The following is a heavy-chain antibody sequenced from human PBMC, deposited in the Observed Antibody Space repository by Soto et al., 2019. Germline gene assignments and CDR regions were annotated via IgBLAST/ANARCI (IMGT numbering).Heavy chain of an antibody. J-gene: IGHJ6*02. CDR3: ARDPRQRLADSYYYGMDV. CDR1: GFTFSRYG. V-gene: IGHV3-21*06. CDR2: ISGLSSYI. Sequence: GGSLRLSCAASGFTFSRYGMNWVRQAPGKGLELVSSISGLSSYIYYADSVKGRFTVSRDNAKNSLYVQMNSLRAEDTAVYYCARDPRQRLADSYYYGMDVWGQGTTVTVSS. D-gene: IGHD6-25*01.